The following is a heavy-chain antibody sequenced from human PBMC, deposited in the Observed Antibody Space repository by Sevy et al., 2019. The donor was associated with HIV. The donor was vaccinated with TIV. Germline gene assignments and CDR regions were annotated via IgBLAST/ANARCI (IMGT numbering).Heavy chain of an antibody. J-gene: IGHJ1*01. CDR1: GGSISSSSYY. CDR2: IYYSGNT. D-gene: IGHD2-15*01. CDR3: ATRLGYCSGSSCYPPEYFHH. V-gene: IGHV4-39*01. Sequence: SETLSLTCIVSGGSISSSSYYWGWIRQPPGKGLEWTGSIYYSGNTYYNPSLKSRVTISVDTSKKQFSLKLSSVTAAETAVYYCATRLGYCSGSSCYPPEYFHHWGQGTLVTVSS.